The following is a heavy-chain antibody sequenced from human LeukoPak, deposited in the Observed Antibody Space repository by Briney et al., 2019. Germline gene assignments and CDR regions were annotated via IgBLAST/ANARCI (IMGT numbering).Heavy chain of an antibody. Sequence: SETLSLTCAVSGGSLSGYYWRWIRQPPGKGLEWIGEINHTGSTNYNPSLKSRVTISVDTPKNQFSLKLSSVTGADTAVYYCARDPATIAVVTEMNGFDIWGQGTTVTVSS. CDR1: GGSLSGYY. V-gene: IGHV4-34*01. CDR2: INHTGST. J-gene: IGHJ3*02. CDR3: ARDPATIAVVTEMNGFDI. D-gene: IGHD2-21*02.